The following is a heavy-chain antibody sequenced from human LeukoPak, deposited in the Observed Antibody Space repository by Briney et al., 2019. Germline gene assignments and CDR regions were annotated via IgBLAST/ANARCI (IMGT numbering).Heavy chain of an antibody. CDR3: ATRQYDAFDM. CDR2: ICSRGKYI. Sequence: GGSLRLSCAASGFTFSIYEMNWVRQAPGRGLEWVSYICSRGKYIYYADSVKGRFTISRDNAQNSVYLQMNSLRVEDTAVYYCATRQYDAFDMWGQGTVVTVSA. V-gene: IGHV3-48*03. D-gene: IGHD4-11*01. J-gene: IGHJ3*02. CDR1: GFTFSIYE.